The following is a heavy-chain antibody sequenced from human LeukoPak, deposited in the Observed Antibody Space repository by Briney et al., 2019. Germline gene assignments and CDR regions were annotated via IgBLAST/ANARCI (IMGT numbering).Heavy chain of an antibody. J-gene: IGHJ4*02. CDR2: ITHGGDST. D-gene: IGHD6-19*01. CDR3: ARGRIHSSGWDFDS. CDR1: GFTFSTYA. V-gene: IGHV3-23*01. Sequence: SGGSLRVSCAASGFTFSTYAMNWVRQAPGKGLEWVSSITHGGDSTYYAHSVKGRFTISRDNSKNTLSLQMNSLRAEDTAFYYCARGRIHSSGWDFDSWGQGTLVTVSS.